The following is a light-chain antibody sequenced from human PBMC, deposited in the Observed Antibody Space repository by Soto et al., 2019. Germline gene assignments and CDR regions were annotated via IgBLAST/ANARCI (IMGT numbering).Light chain of an antibody. CDR1: SSNIGNNA. Sequence: QSVLTQPPSVSAAPRQRVTISCSGSSSNIGNNAVNWYQQLPGKAPKLLIYYDDLLPSGVSDRFSGSKSGTSASLAISGLQSEDEADYYCAAWDDSLNENVFGTGTKLTVL. CDR3: AAWDDSLNENV. V-gene: IGLV1-36*01. CDR2: YDD. J-gene: IGLJ1*01.